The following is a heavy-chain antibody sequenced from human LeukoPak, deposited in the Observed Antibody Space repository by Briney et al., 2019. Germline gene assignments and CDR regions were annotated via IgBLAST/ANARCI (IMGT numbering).Heavy chain of an antibody. Sequence: PGGSLRLSCAASGFAFSDFSMVWVRQAPGKGLEWVSSISTTDTEKYIYYVDSVKGRFTISRDDAKSSLFLHMNSLRAEDTAVYYCAREGSSSGIYYFDFWGQGTLVTVSS. D-gene: IGHD6-13*01. CDR3: AREGSSSGIYYFDF. V-gene: IGHV3-21*01. CDR2: ISTTDTEKYI. J-gene: IGHJ4*02. CDR1: GFAFSDFS.